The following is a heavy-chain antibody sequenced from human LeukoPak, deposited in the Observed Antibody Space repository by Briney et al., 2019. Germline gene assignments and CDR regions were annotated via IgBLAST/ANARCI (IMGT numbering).Heavy chain of an antibody. D-gene: IGHD2-2*01. CDR2: IYYSGST. V-gene: IGHV4-59*08. J-gene: IGHJ4*02. CDR3: VRHVGSSSWIDY. CDR1: GGSLSRYY. Sequence: TSETLSLTCTVSGGSLSRYYWSWIRQPPGKGLEWIGYIYYSGSTNYKPSLKSRVTISVDTSKNQFSLRLSSATAADTAVYYCVRHVGSSSWIDYWGQGTLVTVSS.